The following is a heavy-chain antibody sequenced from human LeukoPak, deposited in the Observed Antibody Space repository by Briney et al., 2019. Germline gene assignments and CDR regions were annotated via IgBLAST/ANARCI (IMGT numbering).Heavy chain of an antibody. CDR3: AKDTRPLGRLVPVDY. CDR1: GFTFSSYG. J-gene: IGHJ4*02. V-gene: IGHV3-30*02. CDR2: IRYDGSNK. Sequence: QTGGSLRLSCAASGFTFSSYGMHWVRQAPGKGLEWVAFIRYDGSNKYYADSVMGRFTISRDKSKNTLYLQMNSLRAEDTAVYYCAKDTRPLGRLVPVDYWGQGTLVTVSS. D-gene: IGHD2-2*01.